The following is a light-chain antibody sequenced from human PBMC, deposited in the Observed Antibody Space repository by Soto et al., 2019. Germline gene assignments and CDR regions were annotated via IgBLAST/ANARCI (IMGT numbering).Light chain of an antibody. CDR1: SSDVGAYEY. Sequence: QSVLTQPASVSGSPGQSITISCTGTSSDVGAYEYVSWYQQHPGKAPKLLIYDVSNRPSGVSTRCSGSKSGSTASLTIAGLQAEDEGYYYCTSYTTRRLYVFGSGPKVTVL. V-gene: IGLV2-14*03. J-gene: IGLJ1*01. CDR2: DVS. CDR3: TSYTTRRLYV.